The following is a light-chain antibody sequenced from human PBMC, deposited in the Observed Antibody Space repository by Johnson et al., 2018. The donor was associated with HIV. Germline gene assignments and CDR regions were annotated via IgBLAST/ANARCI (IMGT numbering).Light chain of an antibody. CDR1: SSNIGNNY. V-gene: IGLV1-51*01. CDR2: DNN. CDR3: GTWDSSLSAVV. J-gene: IGLJ1*01. Sequence: QSVLTQPPSVSAAPGQKVTISCSGSSSNIGNNYVSWYQQLPGTAPKLLIYDNNKRPSGIPDRFSGSKSGTSATLGITGLQTGDEADYYCGTWDSSLSAVVVGTATKVTVL.